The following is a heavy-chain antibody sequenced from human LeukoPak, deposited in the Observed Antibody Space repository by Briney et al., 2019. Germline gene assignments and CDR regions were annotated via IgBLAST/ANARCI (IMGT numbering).Heavy chain of an antibody. Sequence: GASVKVSCKASGYDFINYGISWVRQAPGQGLEWMGWRSIYNGNTDYKLQGRVTMTTDTSTSTAYMEVRSLRSDDTAVYYCARGGPFPSSSSSREYYLDYWGQGTLVTVSP. D-gene: IGHD6-6*01. V-gene: IGHV1-18*01. CDR2: RSIYNGNT. CDR3: ARGGPFPSSSSSREYYLDY. J-gene: IGHJ4*02. CDR1: GYDFINYG.